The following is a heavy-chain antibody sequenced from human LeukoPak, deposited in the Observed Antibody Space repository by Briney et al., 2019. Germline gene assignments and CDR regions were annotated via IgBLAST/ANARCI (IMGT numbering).Heavy chain of an antibody. CDR3: ARTTAGYYYGSGSDPTGMDV. J-gene: IGHJ6*02. V-gene: IGHV3-66*01. CDR1: GFTVSNNY. D-gene: IGHD3-10*01. Sequence: GGSLRLSCAASGFTVSNNYMSWVRQAPGKGLEWVSVIYSGGSTYYADSVKGRFTISRDNSKNTLYLQMNSLRAEDTAVYYCARTTAGYYYGSGSDPTGMDVWGQGTTVTVSS. CDR2: IYSGGST.